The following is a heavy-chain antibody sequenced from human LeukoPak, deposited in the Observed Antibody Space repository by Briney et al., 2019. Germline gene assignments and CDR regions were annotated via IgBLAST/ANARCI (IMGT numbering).Heavy chain of an antibody. CDR2: IYTSGST. V-gene: IGHV4-4*07. D-gene: IGHD3-10*01. CDR3: ARGHAVNYYGSGSYDGMDV. Sequence: SETLSLTCTDSGGSISSYYWSWIRQPAGKGLEWIGRIYTSGSTNYNPSLKSRVTMSVDTSKNQFSLKLSSVTAADTAVYYCARGHAVNYYGSGSYDGMDVWGQGTTVTVSS. CDR1: GGSISSYY. J-gene: IGHJ6*02.